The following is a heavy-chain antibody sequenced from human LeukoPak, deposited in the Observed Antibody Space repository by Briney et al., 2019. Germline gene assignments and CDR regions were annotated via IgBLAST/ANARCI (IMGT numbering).Heavy chain of an antibody. CDR2: ISSSGSTI. CDR3: AELGITMIGGV. Sequence: GGTLRLSCAASGFTFSSYGMNWVRQAPGKGLEWVSYISSSGSTIYYADSVKGRFTISRDNAKNSLYLQMNSLRAEDTAVYYCAELGITMIGGVWGKGTTVTVSS. CDR1: GFTFSSYG. V-gene: IGHV3-48*04. J-gene: IGHJ6*04. D-gene: IGHD3-10*02.